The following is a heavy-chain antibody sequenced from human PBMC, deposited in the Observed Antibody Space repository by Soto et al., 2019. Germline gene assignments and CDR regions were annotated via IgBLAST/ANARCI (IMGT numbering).Heavy chain of an antibody. D-gene: IGHD2-2*02. J-gene: IGHJ6*02. CDR3: AKPVVPAAIPSHYYYYGMDV. CDR2: ISYDGSNK. V-gene: IGHV3-30*18. CDR1: GFTFSSYG. Sequence: PGGSLRLSCAASGFTFSSYGMHWVRQAPGKGLEWVAVISYDGSNKYYADSVKGRFTISRDNSKNTLYLQMNSLRAEDTAVYYCAKPVVPAAIPSHYYYYGMDVWGQGTTVTVSS.